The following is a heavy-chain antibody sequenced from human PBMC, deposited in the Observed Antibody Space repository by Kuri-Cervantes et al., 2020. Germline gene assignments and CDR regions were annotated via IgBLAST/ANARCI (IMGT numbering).Heavy chain of an antibody. J-gene: IGHJ5*02. Sequence: GESLKISCEASRFSFSTFGMHWVRQAPGKGFQSVASISYDGSSEFYADSVKGRFTISRENSKNTLFLQMNSLRPEDTAVYYCARGESGYGRFDPWGQGTLVTVSS. V-gene: IGHV3-30*03. D-gene: IGHD3-22*01. CDR2: ISYDGSSE. CDR3: ARGESGYGRFDP. CDR1: RFSFSTFG.